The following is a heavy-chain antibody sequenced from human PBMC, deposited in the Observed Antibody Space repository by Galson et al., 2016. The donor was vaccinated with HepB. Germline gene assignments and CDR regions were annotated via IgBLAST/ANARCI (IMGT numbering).Heavy chain of an antibody. Sequence: SLRLSCAASGFTFSRHWMSWVRQAPGKGLEWLANIRQDGNEQQDMDSVKGRFTISRDNAKNSLYLQLNSLRAEDTALYYCARDENHGVPGSYFDSWGQGTPVTVSS. V-gene: IGHV3-7*01. CDR2: IRQDGNEQ. CDR1: GFTFSRHW. CDR3: ARDENHGVPGSYFDS. D-gene: IGHD1-14*01. J-gene: IGHJ4*02.